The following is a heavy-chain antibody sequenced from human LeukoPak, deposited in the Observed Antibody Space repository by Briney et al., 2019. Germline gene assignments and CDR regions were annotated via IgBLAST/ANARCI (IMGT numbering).Heavy chain of an antibody. CDR3: ARDDSGIAAAGV. Sequence: SETLTLTCTVSGGSISSSSYYWDWIRQPPGKGLEWIGSIYYSGSTYYNPSLKSRVTISVDTSKNQFSLKLNSVTAADTAVYYCARDDSGIAAAGVWGQGTLVTVSS. V-gene: IGHV4-39*07. D-gene: IGHD6-13*01. CDR1: GGSISSSSYY. CDR2: IYYSGST. J-gene: IGHJ4*02.